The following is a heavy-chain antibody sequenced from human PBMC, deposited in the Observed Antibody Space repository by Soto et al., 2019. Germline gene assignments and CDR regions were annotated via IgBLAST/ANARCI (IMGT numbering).Heavy chain of an antibody. D-gene: IGHD3-22*01. V-gene: IGHV3-66*01. CDR3: ARNGDSSDYRGWFDP. CDR2: IYSGGTT. Sequence: EVQLVESGGGLVQPGGSLRLSCAASGFIVSSNYMSWVRQAPGKGLEWVSVIYSGGTTYYADSVKGRFTISRDNSKNTLYLQMNSLRAEDTAVYSCARNGDSSDYRGWFDPWGQGTLVTVSS. J-gene: IGHJ5*02. CDR1: GFIVSSNY.